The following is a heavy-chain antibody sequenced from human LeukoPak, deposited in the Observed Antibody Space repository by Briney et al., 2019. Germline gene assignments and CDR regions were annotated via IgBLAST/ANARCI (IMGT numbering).Heavy chain of an antibody. V-gene: IGHV3-30*02. J-gene: IGHJ6*03. CDR3: ARVLRYCSGGNCYSGGLGYMDV. CDR2: IRYDGSNK. Sequence: PGGSLRLSCAASGFTFSSYGMHWVRQAPGKGLEWVAFIRYDGSNKYYADSVKGRFTISRDNAKNSLFLQMNSLRAEGTAVYYCARVLRYCSGGNCYSGGLGYMDVWGKGTTVTISS. CDR1: GFTFSSYG. D-gene: IGHD2-15*01.